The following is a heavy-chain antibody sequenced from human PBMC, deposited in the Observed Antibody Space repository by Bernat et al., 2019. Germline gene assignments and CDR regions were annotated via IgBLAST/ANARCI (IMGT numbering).Heavy chain of an antibody. V-gene: IGHV4-31*03. J-gene: IGHJ6*03. CDR1: GGSISSGGYY. D-gene: IGHD3-3*01. CDR2: IYYSGST. Sequence: QVQLQESGPGLVKPSQTLSLTCTVSGGSISSGGYYWSWIRQHPGKGLEWIGYIYYSGSTYYNPSLKSRVTISVDTSKNQFSLKLSSVTAADTAVYYCAREISRAGFWSGYYAYYYYYYMDVWGKGTTVTVSS. CDR3: AREISRAGFWSGYYAYYYYYYMDV.